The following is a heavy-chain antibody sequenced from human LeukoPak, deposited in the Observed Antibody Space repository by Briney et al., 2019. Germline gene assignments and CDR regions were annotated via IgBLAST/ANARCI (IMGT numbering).Heavy chain of an antibody. J-gene: IGHJ4*02. D-gene: IGHD3-16*02. Sequence: SETLSLTCAVYGGSFSGYYWSWIRQPPGKGLEWIGEINHSGSTNYNPSLKSRVTISVDTSKNQLSLKLSSVTAADTAVYYCARAPRYYFDYWGQGTLVTVSS. CDR1: GGSFSGYY. CDR2: INHSGST. V-gene: IGHV4-34*01. CDR3: ARAPRYYFDY.